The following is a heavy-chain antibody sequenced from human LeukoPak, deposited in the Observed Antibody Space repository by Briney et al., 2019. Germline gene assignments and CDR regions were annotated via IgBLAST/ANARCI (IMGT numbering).Heavy chain of an antibody. V-gene: IGHV3-13*01. CDR3: ARENVLAVAGKNYYYGMDV. CDR1: GFSFSNYD. Sequence: GGSLRLSCAASGFSFSNYDMHWVRQPAGKGLEWVPTVGSAGDTYYIDSVKGRFTSSRENAKNSLFLQMNRLRAGDTAVYFCARENVLAVAGKNYYYGMDVWGQGTTVTVSS. J-gene: IGHJ6*02. CDR2: VGSAGDT. D-gene: IGHD6-19*01.